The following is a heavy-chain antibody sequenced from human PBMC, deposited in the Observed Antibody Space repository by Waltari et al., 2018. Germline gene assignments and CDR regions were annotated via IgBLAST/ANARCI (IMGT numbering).Heavy chain of an antibody. J-gene: IGHJ6*03. Sequence: QVQLQESGPGLVKPSETLSLTCTVSGGSISSYYWSWIRQPAGKGLEWIGRIYTSGSTNYNPSLKSRVTMSVDTSKNQFSLKLSSVTAADTAVYYCAREISSWYFQYYYYMDVWGKGTTVTVSS. D-gene: IGHD6-13*01. CDR1: GGSISSYY. CDR3: AREISSWYFQYYYYMDV. V-gene: IGHV4-4*07. CDR2: IYTSGST.